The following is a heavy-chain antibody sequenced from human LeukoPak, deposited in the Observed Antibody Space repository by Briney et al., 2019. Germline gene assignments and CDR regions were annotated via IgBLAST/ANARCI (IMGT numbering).Heavy chain of an antibody. CDR2: INSDGSST. Sequence: GGSLRLSCAASGFTFSSYWMHWVRQAPGKGLVWVSRINSDGSSTYYADSVKGWFTISRDNAKNTLYVQMNSLSAEDTAVFYCARVGHSGGGDMDVWGQGTTVTVSS. V-gene: IGHV3-74*01. D-gene: IGHD6-13*01. CDR1: GFTFSSYW. CDR3: ARVGHSGGGDMDV. J-gene: IGHJ6*02.